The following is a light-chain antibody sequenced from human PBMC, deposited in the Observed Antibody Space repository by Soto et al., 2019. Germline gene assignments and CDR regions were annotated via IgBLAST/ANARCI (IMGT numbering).Light chain of an antibody. CDR1: SSNIGSNY. CDR3: AAWDDSLSGPV. V-gene: IGLV1-47*01. Sequence: QLVLTQPPSASGTPGQRVTISCSGSSSNIGSNYVYWYQQLPGTAPKLLIYKNDQRPSGVPDRSSGSKSGTSASLAISGLRSEDEADYYCAAWDDSLSGPVFGGGTQLTVL. J-gene: IGLJ7*01. CDR2: KND.